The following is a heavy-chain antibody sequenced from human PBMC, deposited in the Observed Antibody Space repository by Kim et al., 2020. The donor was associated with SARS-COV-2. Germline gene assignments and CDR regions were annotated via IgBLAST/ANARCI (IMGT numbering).Heavy chain of an antibody. V-gene: IGHV5-51*01. CDR2: DT. Sequence: DTRYCPTFQGQVTISVDKSISTAYLQWSSLKASDTAMYYCARSMKGAFDIWGQGTMVTVSS. CDR3: ARSMKGAFDI. J-gene: IGHJ3*02.